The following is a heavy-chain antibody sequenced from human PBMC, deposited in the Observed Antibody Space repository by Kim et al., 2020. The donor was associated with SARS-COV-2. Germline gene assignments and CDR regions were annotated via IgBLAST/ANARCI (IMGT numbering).Heavy chain of an antibody. CDR1: GGSFSGYY. CDR3: AGRGDTAQPQGWFDP. V-gene: IGHV4-34*01. D-gene: IGHD5-18*01. CDR2: INHSGST. J-gene: IGHJ5*02. Sequence: SETLSLTCAVYGGSFSGYYWSWIRQPPGKGLEWIGEINHSGSTNYNPSLKSRVTISVDTSKNQFSLKLSSVTAADTAVYYCAGRGDTAQPQGWFDPWGQGTLVTVSS.